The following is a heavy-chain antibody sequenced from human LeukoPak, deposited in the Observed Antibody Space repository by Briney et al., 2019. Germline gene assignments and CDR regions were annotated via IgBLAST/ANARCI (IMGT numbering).Heavy chain of an antibody. CDR1: GFTFSSYA. D-gene: IGHD6-13*01. CDR2: ISGSGGST. Sequence: GGSLRLSCAASGFTFSSYAMSWVRQAPGKGLEWVSAISGSGGSTYYADSVKGRFTISRDNSKNTLYLQMNSLRAEDTAVYYCARGIYSSSWYKAFDIWGQGTMVTVSS. J-gene: IGHJ3*02. V-gene: IGHV3-23*01. CDR3: ARGIYSSSWYKAFDI.